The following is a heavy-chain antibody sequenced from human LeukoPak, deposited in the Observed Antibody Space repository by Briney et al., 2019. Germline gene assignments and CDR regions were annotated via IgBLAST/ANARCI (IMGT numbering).Heavy chain of an antibody. CDR1: GFTFDDYG. D-gene: IGHD3-10*01. V-gene: IGHV4-59*01. Sequence: GSLRLSCAASGFTFDDYGMSWVRQAPGKGLEWIGYIYYSGSTNYNPSLKSRVTISVDTSKNQFSLKLSSVTAADTAVYYCARDNISRWFGTTYRWFDPWGQGTLVTVSS. CDR2: IYYSGST. CDR3: ARDNISRWFGTTYRWFDP. J-gene: IGHJ5*02.